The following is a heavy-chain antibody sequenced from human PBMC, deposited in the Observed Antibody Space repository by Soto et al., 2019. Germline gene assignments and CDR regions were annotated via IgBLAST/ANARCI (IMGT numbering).Heavy chain of an antibody. CDR1: GFTFSSYG. CDR2: IWYDGSNK. CDR3: ARDESYRLDY. D-gene: IGHD1-26*01. J-gene: IGHJ4*02. V-gene: IGHV3-33*01. Sequence: QVQLVESGGGVVQPGRSLRLSCAASGFTFSSYGMHWVRQAPGKGLEWVAVIWYDGSNKYYADSVKGRFTISRDNSKNTLYLQMNSLRAEDTAVDYCARDESYRLDYWGQGTLVTVSS.